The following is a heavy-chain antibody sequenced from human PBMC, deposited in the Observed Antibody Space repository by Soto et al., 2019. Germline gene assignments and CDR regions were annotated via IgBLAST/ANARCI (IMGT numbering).Heavy chain of an antibody. Sequence: PSETLSLTCTVSGGSISRSYYWGWIRQPPGKGLEWIGSIYYSGSGTTYYNPSLKSRVTMSVDTSKNHFSLKLSSVTAADTAVYYCAMGLAAAGPLDYWGKGTLVTVSS. CDR3: AMGLAAAGPLDY. V-gene: IGHV4-39*02. J-gene: IGHJ4*02. CDR1: GGSISRSYY. D-gene: IGHD6-13*01. CDR2: IYYSGSGTT.